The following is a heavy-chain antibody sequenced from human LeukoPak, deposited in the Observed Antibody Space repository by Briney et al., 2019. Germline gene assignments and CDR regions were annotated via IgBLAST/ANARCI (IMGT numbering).Heavy chain of an antibody. V-gene: IGHV3-23*01. Sequence: GGSLRLSCAASGFTFSSYAMSWVRQAPGKGLEWVSSISASGGSTYHADSVKGRFTISRDNSKNTLYLQMNSLRAEDTAVYYCAKDYLDIVVVPAALDAFDIWGQGTMVTVSS. J-gene: IGHJ3*02. CDR2: ISASGGST. D-gene: IGHD2-2*03. CDR3: AKDYLDIVVVPAALDAFDI. CDR1: GFTFSSYA.